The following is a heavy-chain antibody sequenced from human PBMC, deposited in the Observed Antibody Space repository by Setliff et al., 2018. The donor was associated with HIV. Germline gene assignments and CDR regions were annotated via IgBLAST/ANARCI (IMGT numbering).Heavy chain of an antibody. CDR2: INTNSGNP. CDR3: AGGRYYFDD. CDR1: GDTFTNYA. J-gene: IGHJ4*02. Sequence: ASVKVSFKASGDTFTNYAMNWVRQAPGQGLEWMGWINTNSGNPTYAQGFTGRFFFSLDTSVTTTYLQISSLKADDTAVYYCAGGRYYFDDWGQGTLVTVSS. V-gene: IGHV7-4-1*02.